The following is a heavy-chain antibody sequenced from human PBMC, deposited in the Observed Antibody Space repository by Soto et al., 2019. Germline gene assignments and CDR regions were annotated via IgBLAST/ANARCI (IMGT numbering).Heavy chain of an antibody. D-gene: IGHD1-26*01. J-gene: IGHJ1*01. CDR3: ARGSPWELHTLASCEYFQH. V-gene: IGHV1-69*13. CDR2: IIPIFGTA. Sequence: SVNVSCKSSGGTFSSYSMSWVRQAPGQGLEWMGGIIPIFGTANYAQKFQGRVTITADESTSTAYMELSSLRSEDTAVYYCARGSPWELHTLASCEYFQHWGQGTLVTVSS. CDR1: GGTFSSYS.